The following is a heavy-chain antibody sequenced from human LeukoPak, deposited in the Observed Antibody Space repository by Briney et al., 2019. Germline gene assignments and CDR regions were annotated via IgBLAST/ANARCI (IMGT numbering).Heavy chain of an antibody. V-gene: IGHV3-9*01. CDR2: ISWNSGSI. CDR3: ASILLTAAFDI. J-gene: IGHJ3*02. Sequence: PGGSLRLSCAASGFTFSSYAMSWVRQAPGKGLEWVSGISWNSGSIGYADSVKGRFTISRDNAKNSLYLQMNSLRAEDTAVYYCASILLTAAFDIWGQGTMVTVSS. D-gene: IGHD7-27*01. CDR1: GFTFSSYA.